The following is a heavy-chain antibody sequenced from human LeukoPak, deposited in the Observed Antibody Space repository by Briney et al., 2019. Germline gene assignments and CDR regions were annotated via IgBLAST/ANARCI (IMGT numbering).Heavy chain of an antibody. CDR3: ARGFLADLSMVWVDY. CDR2: INWNGGST. Sequence: SGGSLRLSCAASGFTFSSYVMSWVRQAPGQGLEWVSGINWNGGSTGYADSVKGRFTISRDNAKISLYLQMSSLRAEDTALYYYARGFLADLSMVWVDYWGQGTLVTVSS. V-gene: IGHV3-20*04. D-gene: IGHD3-10*01. CDR1: GFTFSSYV. J-gene: IGHJ4*02.